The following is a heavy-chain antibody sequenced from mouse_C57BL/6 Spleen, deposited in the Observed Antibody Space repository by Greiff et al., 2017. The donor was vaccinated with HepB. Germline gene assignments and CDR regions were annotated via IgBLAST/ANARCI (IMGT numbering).Heavy chain of an antibody. CDR2: IDPSDSYT. V-gene: IGHV1-50*01. D-gene: IGHD2-1*01. Sequence: VKLQESGAELVKPGASVKLSCKASGYTFTSYWMQWVKQRPGQGLEWIGEIDPSDSYTNYNQKFKGKATLTVDTSSSTAYMQLSSLTSEDSAVYYCASRIYYGNYYAMDYWGQGTSVTVSS. CDR3: ASRIYYGNYYAMDY. J-gene: IGHJ4*01. CDR1: GYTFTSYW.